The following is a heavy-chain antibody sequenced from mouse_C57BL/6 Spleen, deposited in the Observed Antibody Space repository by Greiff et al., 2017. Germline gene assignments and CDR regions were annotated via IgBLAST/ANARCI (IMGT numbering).Heavy chain of an antibody. J-gene: IGHJ2*01. V-gene: IGHV5-4*01. CDR2: ISDGGSYT. Sequence: EVQRVESGGGLVKPGGSLKLSCAASGFTFSSYAMSWVRQTPEKRLAWVATISDGGSYTYYPDNVKGRFTISRDNAKNNLYLQMSHLKSEDTAMYYCARGLWLLDYWGQGTTLTVSS. CDR1: GFTFSSYA. D-gene: IGHD2-2*01. CDR3: ARGLWLLDY.